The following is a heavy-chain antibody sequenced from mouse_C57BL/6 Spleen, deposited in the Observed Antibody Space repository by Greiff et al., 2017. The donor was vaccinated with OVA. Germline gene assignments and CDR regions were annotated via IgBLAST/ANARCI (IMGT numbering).Heavy chain of an antibody. CDR3: TRSWRLPPYYYAMDY. CDR2: IDPETGGT. CDR1: GYTFTDYE. Sequence: QVQLKESGAELVRPGASVTLSCKASGYTFTDYEMHWVKQTPVHGLEWIGAIDPETGGTAYNQKFKGKAILTADKSSSTAYMELRSLTSEDSAVYYCTRSWRLPPYYYAMDYWGQGTSVTVSS. V-gene: IGHV1-15*01. J-gene: IGHJ4*01. D-gene: IGHD2-4*01.